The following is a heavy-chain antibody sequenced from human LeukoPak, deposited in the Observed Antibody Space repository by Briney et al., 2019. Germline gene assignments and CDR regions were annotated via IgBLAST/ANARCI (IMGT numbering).Heavy chain of an antibody. D-gene: IGHD4-23*01. V-gene: IGHV3-48*01. CDR2: ISSSSSTI. J-gene: IGHJ2*01. Sequence: PGGSLRLSCAASGFTFSSYSMNWVRQAPGKGLEWVSYISSSSSTIYYADSVKGRFTISRDNAKNSLYLQMNSLRAEDSAVYYCARGSGQTTVVTPEMGWYFDLWGRGTLVTVSS. CDR1: GFTFSSYS. CDR3: ARGSGQTTVVTPEMGWYFDL.